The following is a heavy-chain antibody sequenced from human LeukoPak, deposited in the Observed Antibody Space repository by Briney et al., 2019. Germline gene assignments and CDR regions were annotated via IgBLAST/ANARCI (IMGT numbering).Heavy chain of an antibody. D-gene: IGHD3-22*01. CDR1: GGSISSYY. J-gene: IGHJ3*02. CDR3: ARGPSYYYDSSGPTYAFDI. V-gene: IGHV4-4*07. Sequence: SETLSLTCTVSGGSISSYYWSWIRQPAGKGLEWIGRIYTSGSTNYNPSLKSRVTMSVDTSKNQFSLKLSSVTAADTAVYYCARGPSYYYDSSGPTYAFDIWGQGTMVTVSS. CDR2: IYTSGST.